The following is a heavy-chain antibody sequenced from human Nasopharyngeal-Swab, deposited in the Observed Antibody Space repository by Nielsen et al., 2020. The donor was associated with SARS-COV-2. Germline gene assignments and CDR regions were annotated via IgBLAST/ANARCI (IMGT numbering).Heavy chain of an antibody. CDR2: INTNTGSP. J-gene: IGHJ4*02. V-gene: IGHV7-4-1*01. CDR1: GYTFTTHA. D-gene: IGHD4-17*01. CDR3: ARPSPYGDYSFDY. Sequence: ASVKVSCKAFGYTFTTHAMNWVRQAPGQGLEWMGWINTNTGSPRYAQGFTGRFVFSLDTSVSTAYLQIRSLKPEDTAVYFCARPSPYGDYSFDYWGQGTLVTVSS.